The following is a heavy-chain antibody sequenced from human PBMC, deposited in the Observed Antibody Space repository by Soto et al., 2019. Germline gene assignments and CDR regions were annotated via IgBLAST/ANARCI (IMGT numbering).Heavy chain of an antibody. J-gene: IGHJ4*02. CDR1: GFTFSTYW. CDR3: ATGGSGYFRY. CDR2: IKTDGSYT. V-gene: IGHV3-74*01. Sequence: EVPLVESGGGLVQPGGSLRLSCAASGFTFSTYWMHWVRQAPGKGLEWVSRIKTDGSYTNYADSVKGRFTISRDNAKNTLFLQMDSLGAEDTAVYLCATGGSGYFRYWGQGTLVTVSS. D-gene: IGHD3-22*01.